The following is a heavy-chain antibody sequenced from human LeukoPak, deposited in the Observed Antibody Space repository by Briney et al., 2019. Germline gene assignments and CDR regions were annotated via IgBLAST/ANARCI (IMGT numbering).Heavy chain of an antibody. J-gene: IGHJ6*02. Sequence: ASVKVSCKVSGYTFTSYYMHWVRQAPGQGLEWMGIINPSGGSTSYAQKFQGRVTMTRDTSTSTVYMELSSLRSEDTAVYYCARVRAMVRGVHNHHYYYYGMDVWGQGTTVTVSS. D-gene: IGHD3-10*01. CDR1: GYTFTSYY. CDR2: INPSGGST. CDR3: ARVRAMVRGVHNHHYYYYGMDV. V-gene: IGHV1-46*01.